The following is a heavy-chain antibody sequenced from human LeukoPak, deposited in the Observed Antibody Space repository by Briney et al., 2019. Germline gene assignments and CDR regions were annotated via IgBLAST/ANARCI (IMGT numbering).Heavy chain of an antibody. V-gene: IGHV4-34*01. CDR1: GGSFSGYY. CDR2: INHSGST. J-gene: IGHJ4*02. CDR3: ARGKNSSGYYPPGDY. Sequence: SETLSLTCAVYGGSFSGYYWSWIRQPPGKGLEWIGEINHSGSTNYNPSFKSRVTISVDTSKNQFSLKLSSVTAADTAVYYCARGKNSSGYYPPGDYWGQGTLVTVSS. D-gene: IGHD3-22*01.